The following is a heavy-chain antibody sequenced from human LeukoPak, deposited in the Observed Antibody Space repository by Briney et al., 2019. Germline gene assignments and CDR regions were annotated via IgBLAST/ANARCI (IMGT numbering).Heavy chain of an antibody. CDR2: INPNSGGT. CDR1: GYTFTSYG. D-gene: IGHD2-15*01. Sequence: ASVKVSCKASGYTFTSYGISWVRQAPGQGLEWMGWINPNSGGTNYAQKFQGRVTMTRDTSISTAYMELSRLRSDDTAVYYCASADIVVSHGEGAFDIWGQGTMVTVSS. V-gene: IGHV1-2*02. J-gene: IGHJ3*02. CDR3: ASADIVVSHGEGAFDI.